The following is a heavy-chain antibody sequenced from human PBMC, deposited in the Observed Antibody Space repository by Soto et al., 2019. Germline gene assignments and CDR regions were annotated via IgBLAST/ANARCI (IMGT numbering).Heavy chain of an antibody. Sequence: EVQLVESGGGLVQPGGSLRLSCAASGFTFSDYWMHWVRQAPGKGLEGVSRIKRDGSTTNYADSVKGRFTISRDNAKNTLYLAMNRLRVEDTADYYCARGAINYYYEDVWGKGTTVTVSS. J-gene: IGHJ6*03. V-gene: IGHV3-74*01. CDR3: ARGAINYYYEDV. CDR2: IKRDGSTT. CDR1: GFTFSDYW.